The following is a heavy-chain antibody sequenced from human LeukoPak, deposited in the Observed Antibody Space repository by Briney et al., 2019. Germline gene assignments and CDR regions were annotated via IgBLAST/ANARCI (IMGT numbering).Heavy chain of an antibody. D-gene: IGHD5-24*01. CDR3: AKSGYNRFDY. V-gene: IGHV3-23*01. J-gene: IGHJ4*02. CDR2: ISGSGSGGST. Sequence: GRSLRLSCAASGFTFSSSAMSWVRQAPGKGLEWVSSISGSGSGGSTYYADSVKGRFTISRDNSKNTLYLQMNSLRAEDTAVYYCAKSGYNRFDYWGQGTLATVSS. CDR1: GFTFSSSA.